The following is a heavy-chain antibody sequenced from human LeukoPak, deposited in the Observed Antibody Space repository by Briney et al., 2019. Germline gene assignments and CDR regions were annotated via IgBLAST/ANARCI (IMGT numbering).Heavy chain of an antibody. Sequence: ASVKVSCKASGYTFTSYGISWVRQAPGQGLEWMGWISAYNGNTNYAQKFQGRVTMTTDTSTDTVYMELRSLRYDDTAVYYCAREGLGELSLDYWGQGTLVTVSS. D-gene: IGHD3-16*01. J-gene: IGHJ4*02. CDR3: AREGLGELSLDY. CDR2: ISAYNGNT. CDR1: GYTFTSYG. V-gene: IGHV1-18*01.